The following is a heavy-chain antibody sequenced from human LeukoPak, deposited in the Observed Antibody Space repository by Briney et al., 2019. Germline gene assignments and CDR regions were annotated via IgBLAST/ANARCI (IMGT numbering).Heavy chain of an antibody. J-gene: IGHJ6*02. Sequence: PGGSLRLSCAASGFTFSSYSMNWVRQAPGKGLEWVSYISSSSSTIYYADSVKGRFTISSDNAKNSLYLQMNSLRAEDTAVYYCARDAAPEEWIQLWTRGYYYYGMDVWGQGTTVTVSS. V-gene: IGHV3-48*01. D-gene: IGHD5-18*01. CDR3: ARDAAPEEWIQLWTRGYYYYGMDV. CDR1: GFTFSSYS. CDR2: ISSSSSTI.